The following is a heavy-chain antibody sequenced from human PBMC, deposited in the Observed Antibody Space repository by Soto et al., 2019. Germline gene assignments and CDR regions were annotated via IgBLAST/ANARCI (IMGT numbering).Heavy chain of an antibody. D-gene: IGHD3-9*01. Sequence: QVQLVQSGAEVKKPGASVKVSCKASGYTFTSYGISWVRQAPGQGLEWMGWISAYNGNTNYAQKLQGRVTMPTDTSTSTAYMELRSLRSDDTAVYYCARESRRYFDWLPGLVYYYYGMDVWGQGTTVTVSS. CDR3: ARESRRYFDWLPGLVYYYYGMDV. V-gene: IGHV1-18*04. CDR1: GYTFTSYG. CDR2: ISAYNGNT. J-gene: IGHJ6*02.